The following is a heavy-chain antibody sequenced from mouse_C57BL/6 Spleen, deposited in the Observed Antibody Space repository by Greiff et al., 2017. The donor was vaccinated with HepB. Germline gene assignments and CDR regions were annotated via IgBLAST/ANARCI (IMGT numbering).Heavy chain of an antibody. CDR3: ARSPVARYFDV. CDR1: GYTFTSYW. J-gene: IGHJ1*03. Sequence: VKLQQPGAELVMPGASVKLSCKASGYTFTSYWMHWVKQRPGQGLEWIGEIDPSDSYTNYNQKFKGKSTLTVDKSSSTAYMQLSSLTSEDSAVYYCARSPVARYFDVWGTGTTVTVSS. V-gene: IGHV1-69*01. D-gene: IGHD1-1*01. CDR2: IDPSDSYT.